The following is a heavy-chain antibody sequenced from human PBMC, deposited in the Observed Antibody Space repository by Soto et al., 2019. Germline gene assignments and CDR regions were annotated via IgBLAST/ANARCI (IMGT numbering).Heavy chain of an antibody. Sequence: SVKVAHQAFGGSLISYAIIWVRQAPGQGLEWMGGIIPIFGTANYAQKFQCRVTITADESTSTAYMELSSLRSEDTAVYYCPSFTMVRGVMPYYGMDVWAQGTTVTVSS. CDR1: GGSLISYA. CDR2: IIPIFGTA. J-gene: IGHJ6*02. V-gene: IGHV1-69*13. CDR3: PSFTMVRGVMPYYGMDV. D-gene: IGHD3-10*01.